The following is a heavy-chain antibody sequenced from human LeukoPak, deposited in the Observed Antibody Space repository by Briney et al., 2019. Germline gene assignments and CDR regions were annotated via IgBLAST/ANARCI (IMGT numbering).Heavy chain of an antibody. V-gene: IGHV3-23*01. D-gene: IGHD1-26*01. CDR2: ISGSGGST. J-gene: IGHJ4*02. Sequence: GGSLRLSCAASGFTFSSYSMNWVRQAPGKGLEWVSAISGSGGSTYYADSVKGRFTISRDNSKNTLYLQMNSLRAEDTAVYYCARVAIVGAHFDYWGQGTLVTVSS. CDR3: ARVAIVGAHFDY. CDR1: GFTFSSYS.